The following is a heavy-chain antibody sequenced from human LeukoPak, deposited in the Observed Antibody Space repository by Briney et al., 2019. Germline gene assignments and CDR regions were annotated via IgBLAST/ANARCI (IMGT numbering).Heavy chain of an antibody. CDR1: GFTLSTYA. J-gene: IGHJ4*02. V-gene: IGHV3-23*01. D-gene: IGHD2-21*02. Sequence: GGSLRLSCAAPGFTLSTYAMSWVRQAPGKGLEWVSVFSGNGANIYYAESVRGRFTTSRDISKNTLSLQMSSLSAEDTAIYYCARLSANHFDYWGQGTLVTVSS. CDR3: ARLSANHFDY. CDR2: FSGNGANI.